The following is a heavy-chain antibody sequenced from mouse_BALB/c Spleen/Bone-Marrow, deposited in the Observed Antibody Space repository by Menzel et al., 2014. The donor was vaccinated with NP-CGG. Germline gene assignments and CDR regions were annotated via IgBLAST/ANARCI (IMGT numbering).Heavy chain of an antibody. V-gene: IGHV2-9*02. J-gene: IGHJ4*01. Sequence: VQGVESGPGLVAPSQSLSITCTVFGFSLTSYSVHWVRQPPGKGLEWLGVIWAGGSTNYNSALMSRLSISKDNSKSQVFLKMSSLQTDDTAMFYCARDDDSYAMDYWGQGASVTVSS. CDR3: ARDDDSYAMDY. CDR1: GFSLTSYS. D-gene: IGHD2-3*01. CDR2: IWAGGST.